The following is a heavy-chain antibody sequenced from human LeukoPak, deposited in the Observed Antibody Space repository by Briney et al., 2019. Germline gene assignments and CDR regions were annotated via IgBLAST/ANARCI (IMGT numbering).Heavy chain of an antibody. V-gene: IGHV3-30*02. J-gene: IGHJ4*02. CDR1: GFTFSTYG. CDR3: AKGSDYYDSSGYGDY. D-gene: IGHD3-22*01. CDR2: IRYDGSNK. Sequence: GGSLRLSCAASGFTFSTYGMHWVRQAPGKGLEWVAFIRYDGSNKYYADSVKGRFTISRDNSKNTLYLQMNSLRAEDTAVYYCAKGSDYYDSSGYGDYWGQGTLVTVSS.